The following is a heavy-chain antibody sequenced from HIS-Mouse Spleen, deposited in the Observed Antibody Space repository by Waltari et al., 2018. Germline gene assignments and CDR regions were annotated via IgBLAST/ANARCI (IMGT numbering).Heavy chain of an antibody. J-gene: IGHJ2*01. CDR3: AREIPYSSSWYDWYFDL. CDR2: LYYSGRT. D-gene: IGHD6-13*01. Sequence: QLQLQESGPGLVKPSETLSLTCTVSGCSISSSSYYWGWIRQPPGKGLEWIGSLYYSGRTSYNPSLKSRVTISVDTSKNQFSLKLSAVTAADTAVYYCAREIPYSSSWYDWYFDLWGRGTLVTVSS. V-gene: IGHV4-39*07. CDR1: GCSISSSSYY.